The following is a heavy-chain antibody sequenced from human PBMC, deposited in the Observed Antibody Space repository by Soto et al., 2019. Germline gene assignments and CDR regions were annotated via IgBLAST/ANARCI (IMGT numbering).Heavy chain of an antibody. J-gene: IGHJ2*01. CDR2: VIVDKETA. CDR3: ATGAGAPDYGDSRWYFDI. Sequence: QVQLVQSGAEVKRPGSSVRVSCKASGDTSRSYTLSWVRQAPGQGLEWMGRVIVDKETANLARSLYWRVTISADKSTNTAYVEVTNLRSEDTAVYYCATGAGAPDYGDSRWYFDIWGRGTLVTVSS. D-gene: IGHD4-17*01. CDR1: GDTSRSYT. V-gene: IGHV1-69*08.